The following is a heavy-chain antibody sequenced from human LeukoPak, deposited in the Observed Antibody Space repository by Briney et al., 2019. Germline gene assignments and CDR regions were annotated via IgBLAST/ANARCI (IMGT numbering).Heavy chain of an antibody. V-gene: IGHV3-23*01. CDR2: LSGSGNSR. J-gene: IGHJ4*02. Sequence: GGSLRLSCAASGFTYSSYAMTWVRQSPGKGLEWVSTLSGSGNSRYYADSVQGRFTISRDNFKNTLYLQMNSLRVEDTAVNYCARDVNGGYWGQGTLVTVSS. D-gene: IGHD2-8*01. CDR3: ARDVNGGY. CDR1: GFTYSSYA.